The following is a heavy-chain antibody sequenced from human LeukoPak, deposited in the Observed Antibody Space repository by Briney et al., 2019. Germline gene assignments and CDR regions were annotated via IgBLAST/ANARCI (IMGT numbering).Heavy chain of an antibody. CDR3: ARDRAGVSDY. J-gene: IGHJ4*02. CDR1: GGSISSGSYY. CDR2: IYTSGST. Sequence: SQTLSLTCTVPGGSISSGSYYWSWIRQPAGKGLEWIGRIYTSGSTNYNPSLKSRVTISVDTSKNQFSLRLSSVTAADTAVYYCARDRAGVSDYWGQGTLVTVSS. D-gene: IGHD3-10*01. V-gene: IGHV4-61*02.